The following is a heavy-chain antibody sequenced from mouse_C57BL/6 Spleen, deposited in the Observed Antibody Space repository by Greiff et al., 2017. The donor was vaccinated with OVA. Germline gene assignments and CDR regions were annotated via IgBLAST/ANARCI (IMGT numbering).Heavy chain of an antibody. Sequence: QVQLKQSGPELVKPGASVKISCKASGYAFSSSWMNWVKQRPGKGLEWIGRIYPGDGDTNYNGKFKGKATLTADKSSSTAYMQLSSLTSEDSAVYFCAGTTVVENWYFDVWGTGTTVTVSS. CDR1: GYAFSSSW. CDR2: IYPGDGDT. J-gene: IGHJ1*03. V-gene: IGHV1-82*01. CDR3: AGTTVVENWYFDV. D-gene: IGHD1-1*01.